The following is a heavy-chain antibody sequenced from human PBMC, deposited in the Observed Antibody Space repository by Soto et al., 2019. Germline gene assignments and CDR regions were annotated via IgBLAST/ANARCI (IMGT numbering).Heavy chain of an antibody. D-gene: IGHD2-2*01. CDR2: ISSSSSYI. CDR3: ASAMEGWFDP. Sequence: EVQLVESGGGLVKPGGSLRLSCAASGFTFSSYSMNWVRQAPGKGLEWVSSISSSSSYIYYADSVKGRFTISRHNSKNTLYLQMNSLRAEDTAVYYCASAMEGWFDPWGQGTLVTVSS. CDR1: GFTFSSYS. J-gene: IGHJ5*02. V-gene: IGHV3-21*04.